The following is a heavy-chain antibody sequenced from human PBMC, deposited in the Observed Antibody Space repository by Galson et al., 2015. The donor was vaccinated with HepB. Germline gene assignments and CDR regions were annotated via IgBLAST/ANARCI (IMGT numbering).Heavy chain of an antibody. CDR2: ISSSSSYI. Sequence: SLRLSCAASGFTFSSYSMNWVRQAPGKGLEWVSSISSSSSYIYYADSVKGRFTISRDNAKNSLYLQMNCLRAEDTAVYYCASSSYSSSWYRGGVDYWGQGTLVTVSS. CDR3: ASSSYSSSWYRGGVDY. D-gene: IGHD6-13*01. CDR1: GFTFSSYS. J-gene: IGHJ4*02. V-gene: IGHV3-21*01.